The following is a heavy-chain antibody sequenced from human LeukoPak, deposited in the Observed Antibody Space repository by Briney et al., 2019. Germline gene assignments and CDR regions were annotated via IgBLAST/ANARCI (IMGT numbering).Heavy chain of an antibody. Sequence: PGESLRLSCAASGFTFSSYEMNWVRQAPAQGLEWVSYISSNGSTIYQADSLKGRFTISSDNAKNSLYLQMNILTADATAVYYGASGSDGWSGYYRYWGQGTLVTVSS. D-gene: IGHD3-3*01. CDR2: ISSNGSTI. V-gene: IGHV3-48*03. J-gene: IGHJ4*02. CDR3: ASGSDGWSGYYRY. CDR1: GFTFSSYE.